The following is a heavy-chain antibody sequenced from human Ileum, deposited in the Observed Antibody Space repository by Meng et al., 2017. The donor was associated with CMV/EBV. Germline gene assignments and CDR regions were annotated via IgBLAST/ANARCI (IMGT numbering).Heavy chain of an antibody. CDR2: IRSSRSYI. CDR1: GCTFSSYS. V-gene: IGHV3-21*01. J-gene: IGHJ4*02. CDR3: ARSDVVVLALDY. Sequence: SCAASGCTFSSYSMNWVRQAPGKGLEWVSSIRSSRSYIYYADSVKGRFTISRDNAKNSLYLQMDSLRVEDTAVYYCARSDVVVLALDYWGQGTLVTVSS. D-gene: IGHD2-15*01.